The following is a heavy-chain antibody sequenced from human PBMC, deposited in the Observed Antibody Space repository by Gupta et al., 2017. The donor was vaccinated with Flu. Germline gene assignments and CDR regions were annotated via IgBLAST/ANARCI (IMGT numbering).Heavy chain of an antibody. D-gene: IGHD5-12*01. CDR1: GYSFTSYW. V-gene: IGHV5-51*03. J-gene: IGHJ3*02. CDR3: ARGEMATTGAFDI. Sequence: EVQLVQSGAEVKKPGESRKISCKGSGYSFTSYWIGWGRQMPGKGLEWMGIFYPGDSDTRYSPSFQGQVTISADKSISTAYLQWSSLKASDTATYYCARGEMATTGAFDIWGQGTMVTVSS. CDR2: FYPGDSDT.